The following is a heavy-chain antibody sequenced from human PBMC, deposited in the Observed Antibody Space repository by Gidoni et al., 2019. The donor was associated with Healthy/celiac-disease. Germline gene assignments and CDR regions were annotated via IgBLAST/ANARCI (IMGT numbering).Heavy chain of an antibody. Sequence: QVQLVQSGAEVKKPGASVKVSCKASGYTFTSYYMHWVRQAPGQGLEWMGIINPSGGSTSYAQKFQGRVTMTRDTSTSTVYMELSSLRSEDTAVYYCARDSAMVRVHANYYGMDVWGQGTTVTVSS. D-gene: IGHD3-10*01. CDR1: GYTFTSYY. CDR3: ARDSAMVRVHANYYGMDV. CDR2: INPSGGST. V-gene: IGHV1-46*03. J-gene: IGHJ6*02.